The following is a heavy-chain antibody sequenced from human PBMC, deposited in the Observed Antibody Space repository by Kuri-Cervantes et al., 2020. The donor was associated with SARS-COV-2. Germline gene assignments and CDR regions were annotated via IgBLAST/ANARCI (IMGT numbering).Heavy chain of an antibody. CDR1: GYSISSGYY. V-gene: IGHV4-38-2*02. CDR3: ARQGRGVVVITSVFDY. D-gene: IGHD3-22*01. J-gene: IGHJ4*02. Sequence: SETLSLTCTVSGYSISSGYYWGWIRQPPGKGLEWIGSIYHSGSTYYNPSLKSRVTISVDTSKNQFSLKLSSVTAADTAVYYRARQGRGVVVITSVFDYWGQGTLVTVSS. CDR2: IYHSGST.